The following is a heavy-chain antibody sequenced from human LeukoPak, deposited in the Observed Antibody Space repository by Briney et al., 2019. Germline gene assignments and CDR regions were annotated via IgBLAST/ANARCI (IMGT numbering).Heavy chain of an antibody. D-gene: IGHD2-21*02. J-gene: IGHJ4*02. CDR2: IRYDGSNK. CDR1: GFTLSTYG. Sequence: GGSLRLSCAASGFTLSTYGMHWVRQAPGKGLEWVAFIRYDGSNKYYADSVKGRFTISRDNSKDTLYLQMNSLRAEDTAVYYCAKIAAANCGGDCYSGAYYFDYWGQGTLVTVSS. V-gene: IGHV3-30*02. CDR3: AKIAAANCGGDCYSGAYYFDY.